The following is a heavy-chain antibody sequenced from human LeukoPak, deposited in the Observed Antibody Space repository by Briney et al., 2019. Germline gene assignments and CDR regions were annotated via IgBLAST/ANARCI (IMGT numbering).Heavy chain of an antibody. Sequence: ASVKVSCKAFGYTFTNNWMHWVRQAPGQGPEWMGLISPTGGSTAYAQKFQGRVTLTRDMSTSTVYMELSSLRSEDTAVYYCARDPPGWCYFDYWGQGTLVTVSS. D-gene: IGHD2-21*01. J-gene: IGHJ4*02. CDR2: ISPTGGST. V-gene: IGHV1-46*01. CDR3: ARDPPGWCYFDY. CDR1: GYTFTNNW.